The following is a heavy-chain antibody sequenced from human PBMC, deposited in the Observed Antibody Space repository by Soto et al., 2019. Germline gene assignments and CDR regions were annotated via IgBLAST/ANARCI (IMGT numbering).Heavy chain of an antibody. CDR1: GFTFSSYA. Sequence: GGSLRLSCAASGFTFSSYAMSWVRQAPGKGLEWVSAISGSGGSTYYADSVKGRFTISRDNSKNTLYLQMNSLRAEDTAVYYCAKDPDSSGSLPGNYFDYWGQGTLVTVYS. CDR3: AKDPDSSGSLPGNYFDY. V-gene: IGHV3-23*01. CDR2: ISGSGGST. J-gene: IGHJ4*02. D-gene: IGHD6-19*01.